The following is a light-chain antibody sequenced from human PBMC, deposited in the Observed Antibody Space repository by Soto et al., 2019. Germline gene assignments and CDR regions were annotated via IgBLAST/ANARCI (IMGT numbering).Light chain of an antibody. CDR1: QSVSTSY. Sequence: EIVLTQSPGTLSLSPGERATLSCRASQSVSTSYLAWYQQKPGQAPRLLIYGASSRATGIPDRFSGSGSGTDFTLTINRLEPEDCAVYYCQQYGSSSWTFGQGTKVEIK. J-gene: IGKJ1*01. CDR2: GAS. V-gene: IGKV3-20*01. CDR3: QQYGSSSWT.